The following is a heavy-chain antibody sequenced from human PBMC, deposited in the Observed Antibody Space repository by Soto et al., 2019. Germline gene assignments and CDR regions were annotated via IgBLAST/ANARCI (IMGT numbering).Heavy chain of an antibody. Sequence: GGSLRLSCAASGFTFSSYSMNWVRQAPGKGLEWVSYISSSSSTIYYADSVKGRFTISRDKAKNSLYLQMNSLRAEDTAVYYCASLSEYYYGSGSNFDYWGQGTLVTVSS. J-gene: IGHJ4*02. V-gene: IGHV3-48*01. CDR1: GFTFSSYS. CDR2: ISSSSSTI. D-gene: IGHD3-10*01. CDR3: ASLSEYYYGSGSNFDY.